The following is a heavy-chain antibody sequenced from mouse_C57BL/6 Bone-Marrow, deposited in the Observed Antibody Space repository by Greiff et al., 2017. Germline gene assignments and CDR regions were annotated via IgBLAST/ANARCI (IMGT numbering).Heavy chain of an antibody. CDR2: IHPNSGST. Sequence: QVQLQQPGAELVKPGASVKLSCKASGYTFTSYWMHWVKQRPGQGLEWIGMIHPNSGSTNYNEKFKSKATLTVDKSSSTAYMQLSSLTSEDSAVYYCAREAGSCAMDYWGQGTTVTVSS. J-gene: IGHJ4*01. V-gene: IGHV1-64*01. D-gene: IGHD3-1*01. CDR3: AREAGSCAMDY. CDR1: GYTFTSYW.